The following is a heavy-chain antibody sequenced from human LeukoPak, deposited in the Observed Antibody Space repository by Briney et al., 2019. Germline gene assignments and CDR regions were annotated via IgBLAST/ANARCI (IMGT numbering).Heavy chain of an antibody. CDR3: AKDRWFGELLDSYFDY. CDR2: MSIDEDGGKT. J-gene: IGHJ4*02. D-gene: IGHD3-10*01. Sequence: GGSLRLSCAASGFTFSSFGMHWVRRAPGKGLEWVAFMSIDEDGGKTYFADSVKGRFTISRDNSKKTVDLQMKSLRPEDTAVYYCAKDRWFGELLDSYFDYWGQGTLVTVSS. CDR1: GFTFSSFG. V-gene: IGHV3-30*02.